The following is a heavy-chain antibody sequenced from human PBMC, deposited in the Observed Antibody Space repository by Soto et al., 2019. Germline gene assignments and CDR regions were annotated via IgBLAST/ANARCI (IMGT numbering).Heavy chain of an antibody. J-gene: IGHJ4*02. Sequence: GSLRLSCASPGFSFTSYAMSWVRQAPGKGLEWVSSMSGSGGNTYYADSVKGRFTFSRDNSKNTLYLQMNSLRAEDTAVYYCAKDLMITFGGVFPDFAFDHWGQGTLVTVSS. CDR1: GFSFTSYA. D-gene: IGHD3-16*01. V-gene: IGHV3-23*01. CDR3: AKDLMITFGGVFPDFAFDH. CDR2: MSGSGGNT.